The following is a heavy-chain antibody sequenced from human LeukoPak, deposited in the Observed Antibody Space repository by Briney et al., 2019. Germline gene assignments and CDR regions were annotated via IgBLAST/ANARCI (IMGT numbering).Heavy chain of an antibody. CDR2: IYTSGST. D-gene: IGHD3-3*01. Sequence: PSETLSLTCTVSGGSISSYYWSWIRQPAGKGLEWIGRIYTSGSTNYNPSLKSRVTISVDTSKNQFSLKLSSVTAADTAVYYCARDFGTVLRSTLAFDIWGQGTMVTVSS. V-gene: IGHV4-4*07. J-gene: IGHJ3*02. CDR3: ARDFGTVLRSTLAFDI. CDR1: GGSISSYY.